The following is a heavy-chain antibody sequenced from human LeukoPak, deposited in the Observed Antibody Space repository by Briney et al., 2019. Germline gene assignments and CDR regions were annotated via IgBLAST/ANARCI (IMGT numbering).Heavy chain of an antibody. D-gene: IGHD3-22*01. V-gene: IGHV3-53*01. CDR3: ARRRDYYDSSGYYLCAFDI. Sequence: GGSLRLSCAASGFTLSSNYMSWVRQAPGKGLEWVSVIYSGGSTYYADSMKGRFTISRDNSKNTLYLTMNSLRAEDTAVYYCARRRDYYDSSGYYLCAFDIWGQGTMVTVSS. J-gene: IGHJ3*02. CDR2: IYSGGST. CDR1: GFTLSSNY.